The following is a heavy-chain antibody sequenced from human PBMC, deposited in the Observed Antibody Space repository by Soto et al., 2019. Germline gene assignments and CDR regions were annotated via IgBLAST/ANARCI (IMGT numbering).Heavy chain of an antibody. Sequence: SWVRQAPGKGLEWVSAMSGDGADTYYADAVRVLFTISRDNSKSTLSLQMNSVRDEDTALYYCVEDVGIRDWGQGTRV. J-gene: IGHJ4*02. CDR2: MSGDGADT. CDR3: VEDVGIRD. V-gene: IGHV3-23*01. D-gene: IGHD3-3*02.